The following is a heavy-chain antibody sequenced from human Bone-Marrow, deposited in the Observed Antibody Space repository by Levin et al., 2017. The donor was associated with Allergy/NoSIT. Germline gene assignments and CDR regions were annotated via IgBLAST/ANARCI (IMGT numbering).Heavy chain of an antibody. CDR1: GFTFGDYA. J-gene: IGHJ4*02. CDR2: IRSKAYGGTT. CDR3: TRHPLEDYYGSGVYFDY. D-gene: IGHD3-10*01. Sequence: HAGGSLRLSCTASGFTFGDYAMSWFRQAPGKGLEWVGFIRSKAYGGTTEYAASVKGRFTISRDDSKSIAYLQMNSLKTEDTAVYYCTRHPLEDYYGSGVYFDYWGQGTLVTVSS. V-gene: IGHV3-49*03.